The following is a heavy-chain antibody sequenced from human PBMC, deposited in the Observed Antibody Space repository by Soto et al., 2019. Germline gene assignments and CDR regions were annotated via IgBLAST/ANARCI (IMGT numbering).Heavy chain of an antibody. CDR2: ISYDGSNK. CDR1: GFTFSSYA. J-gene: IGHJ4*02. CDR3: ASLTTFWSGPSSSWAY. D-gene: IGHD3-3*01. Sequence: PGGSLRLSCAASGFTFSSYAMHWVRQAPGKGLEWVAVISYDGSNKYYADSVKGRFTISRDNSKNTLYLQMNSLRAEDTAVYYCASLTTFWSGPSSSWAYWGQGTLVTVSS. V-gene: IGHV3-30-3*01.